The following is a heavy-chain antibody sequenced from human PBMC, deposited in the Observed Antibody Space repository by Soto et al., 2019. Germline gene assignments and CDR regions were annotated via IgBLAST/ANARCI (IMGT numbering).Heavy chain of an antibody. J-gene: IGHJ3*02. V-gene: IGHV3-11*06. CDR1: GFTFSDYY. CDR2: ISSRSSYT. D-gene: IGHD2-15*01. Sequence: LRLSCAASGFTFSDYYMSWIRQAPGKGLEWVSCISSRSSYTNYADSLKGRFTVSRDNAKNSLYLQMNGLRAEDTAVYYCATLGYCSAGSSRKPFDIWGQGTMVTVSS. CDR3: ATLGYCSAGSSRKPFDI.